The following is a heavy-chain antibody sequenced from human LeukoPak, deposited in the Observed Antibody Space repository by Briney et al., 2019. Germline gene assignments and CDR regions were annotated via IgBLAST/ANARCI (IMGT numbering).Heavy chain of an antibody. V-gene: IGHV3-30*04. CDR2: ISCDGSNK. J-gene: IGHJ4*02. D-gene: IGHD6-13*01. CDR1: GFTFSSYA. CDR3: ARAGGYSSSWGYYFDY. Sequence: GGSLRLSCAASGFTFSSYAMSWVRQAPGKGLEWVAVISCDGSNKYYADSVKGRFTISRDNSKNTLYLQMNSLRAEDTAVYYCARAGGYSSSWGYYFDYWGQGTLVTVYS.